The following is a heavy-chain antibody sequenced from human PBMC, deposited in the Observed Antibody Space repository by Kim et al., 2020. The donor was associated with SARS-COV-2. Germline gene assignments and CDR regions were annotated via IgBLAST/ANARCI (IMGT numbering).Heavy chain of an antibody. Sequence: GGTNYAQKFQGRVTMTRDTSLSTAYMELSRLRSYDTAVYYCARRDERSDYWGQRTLVTVSS. J-gene: IGHJ4*02. D-gene: IGHD1-1*01. V-gene: IGHV1-2*02. CDR3: ARRDERSDY. CDR2: GGT.